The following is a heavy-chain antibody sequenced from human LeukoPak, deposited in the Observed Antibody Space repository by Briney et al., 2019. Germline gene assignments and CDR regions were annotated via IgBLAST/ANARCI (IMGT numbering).Heavy chain of an antibody. CDR3: ARDLIAAAIRQYFDL. Sequence: GGSLRLSCAASGFTFSSYSMNWVRQAPGKGLEWVSYISSSSSTIYYADSVKGRFTISRDNAKNSLYLQMNSLRAEDTAVYYCARDLIAAAIRQYFDLWGRGTLVTVSS. CDR1: GFTFSSYS. J-gene: IGHJ2*01. D-gene: IGHD6-13*01. V-gene: IGHV3-48*04. CDR2: ISSSSSTI.